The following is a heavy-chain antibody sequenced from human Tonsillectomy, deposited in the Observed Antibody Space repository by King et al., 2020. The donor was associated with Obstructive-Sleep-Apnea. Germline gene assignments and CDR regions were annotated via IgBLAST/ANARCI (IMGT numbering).Heavy chain of an antibody. CDR3: ARDRGYDILTYHHSDDLDV. CDR1: GFTFSSYW. D-gene: IGHD3-9*01. V-gene: IGHV3-7*03. CDR2: IKQDGSEK. Sequence: VQLVESGGGLVQPGGSLRLCCAASGFTFSSYWMSWVRQAPGGGLEWVANIKQDGSEKNYVDSVKGRFTISRDTAKNSLCLQMNSLRAEDTAVYYCARDRGYDILTYHHSDDLDVWVQETMVTVSS. J-gene: IGHJ3*01.